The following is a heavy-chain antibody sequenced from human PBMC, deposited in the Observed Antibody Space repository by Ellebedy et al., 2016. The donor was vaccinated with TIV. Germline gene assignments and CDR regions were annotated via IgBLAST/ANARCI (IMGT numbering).Heavy chain of an antibody. D-gene: IGHD4-17*01. CDR3: AKDLYGDRGGALDY. V-gene: IGHV3-23*01. Sequence: GGSLRLXXAASGFTFSSYEMSWVRQAPGKGLEWVSGITGSGVSTYYADSVKGRFTISRDNSKNTLYLQMNSLRAEDTAVYHCAKDLYGDRGGALDYWGQGTLVTVSS. J-gene: IGHJ4*02. CDR2: ITGSGVST. CDR1: GFTFSSYE.